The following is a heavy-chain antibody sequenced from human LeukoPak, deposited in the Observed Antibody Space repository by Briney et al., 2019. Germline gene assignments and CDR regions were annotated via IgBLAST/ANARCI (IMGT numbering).Heavy chain of an antibody. J-gene: IGHJ3*02. CDR2: ISSSGSTI. V-gene: IGHV3-48*03. CDR1: GFTFSSYE. Sequence: PGGSLRLSCAASGFTFSSYEMNWVRQAPGKGLEWVSYISSSGSTIYYADSVKGRFTISRDNAKNSLYLRMNSLTAEDTAVYYCARFCGGDCYSYAFDIWGQGTMVTVSS. CDR3: ARFCGGDCYSYAFDI. D-gene: IGHD2-21*02.